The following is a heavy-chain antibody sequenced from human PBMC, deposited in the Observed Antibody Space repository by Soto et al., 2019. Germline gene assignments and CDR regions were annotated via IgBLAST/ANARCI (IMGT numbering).Heavy chain of an antibody. CDR3: AKIDKFNPQSSGWANRFDY. V-gene: IGHV3-23*01. CDR2: MSRDGGVT. CDR1: GFTFSNYG. D-gene: IGHD6-19*01. J-gene: IGHJ4*02. Sequence: EVQLLESGGGLVQPGGSLRLSCAASGFTFSNYGMTWVRQAPGKGLEWVSGMSRDGGVTDYTDSVKGRFTISRDISQNTLYLQMNSLRAEDTAVYYCAKIDKFNPQSSGWANRFDYWGQGTLVTVSS.